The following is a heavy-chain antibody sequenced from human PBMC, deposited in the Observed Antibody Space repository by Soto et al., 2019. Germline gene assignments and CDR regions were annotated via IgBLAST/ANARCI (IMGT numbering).Heavy chain of an antibody. V-gene: IGHV4-39*01. CDR3: ARHPRDDYNYGGSGIFDY. D-gene: IGHD4-4*01. Sequence: QLQLQESGPGLVKPSETLSLTCSVSGGSISSRTFWWAWIRQPPGKGLEWIGDMYYSGSSYSSPSLKTRVTLSVDTSKNQLSLKLNSVTAADTAVYYCARHPRDDYNYGGSGIFDYWGQGTLVTVSS. CDR2: MYYSGSS. CDR1: GGSISSRTFW. J-gene: IGHJ4*02.